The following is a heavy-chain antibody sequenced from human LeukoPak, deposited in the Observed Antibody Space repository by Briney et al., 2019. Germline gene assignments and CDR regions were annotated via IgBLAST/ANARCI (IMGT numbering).Heavy chain of an antibody. CDR3: AKADKYYYDSSGSFDY. CDR2: ISSSSSTI. V-gene: IGHV3-48*04. J-gene: IGHJ4*02. D-gene: IGHD3-22*01. CDR1: GFTFSTYN. Sequence: HAGGSLRLSCAASGFTFSTYNMNWVRQAPGKGLEWVSYISSSSSTIYYADSVKGRFTISRDNAKNSLYLQMNSLRAEDMALYYCAKADKYYYDSSGSFDYWGQGTLVTVSS.